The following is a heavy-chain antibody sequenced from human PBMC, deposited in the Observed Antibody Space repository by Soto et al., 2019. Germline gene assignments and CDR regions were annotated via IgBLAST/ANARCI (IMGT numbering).Heavy chain of an antibody. CDR1: GGSFSGYY. CDR2: INHSGST. D-gene: IGHD3-10*01. V-gene: IGHV4-34*01. J-gene: IGHJ5*02. Sequence: SETLSLTCAVYGGSFSGYYWSWIRQPPGKGLEWIGEINHSGSTNYNPSLKGRVTISVDTSKNQFSLKLSSVTAADTAVYYCARRYYYGSGSYSNWFDPWGQGTLVTVSS. CDR3: ARRYYYGSGSYSNWFDP.